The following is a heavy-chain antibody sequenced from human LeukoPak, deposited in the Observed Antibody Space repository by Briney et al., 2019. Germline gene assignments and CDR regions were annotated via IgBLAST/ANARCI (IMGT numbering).Heavy chain of an antibody. CDR1: GGSMSSYY. D-gene: IGHD2-2*01. CDR3: ARGVCTSSSCYAGDYGMDV. J-gene: IGHJ6*02. CDR2: RFYSGST. Sequence: SETLSLTCTVSGGSMSSYYWSWIRQPPGKGLEWIGYRFYSGSTNYNPSLKSRVTISLDTSKSQFSLKVTSVTAADTAVYYCARGVCTSSSCYAGDYGMDVWGQGTTVTVSS. V-gene: IGHV4-59*08.